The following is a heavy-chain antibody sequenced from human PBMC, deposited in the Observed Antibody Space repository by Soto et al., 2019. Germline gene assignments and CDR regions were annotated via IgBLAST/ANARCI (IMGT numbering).Heavy chain of an antibody. CDR1: GFTFSSYA. CDR3: ARAIRWMVRCLFDY. CDR2: ISYDGSNK. V-gene: IGHV3-30-3*01. Sequence: QVQLVESGGGVVQPGRSLRLSCAASGFTFSSYAMHWVRQAPGKGLEWVAVISYDGSNKYYADSVKGRFTISRDNSKNTLYLQMNSLRAEDTGVYYCARAIRWMVRCLFDYWGQGTLVTVSS. D-gene: IGHD3-10*01. J-gene: IGHJ4*02.